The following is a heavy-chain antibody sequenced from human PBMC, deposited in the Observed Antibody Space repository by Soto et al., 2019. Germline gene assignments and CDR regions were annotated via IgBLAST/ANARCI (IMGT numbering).Heavy chain of an antibody. CDR3: ARGLPDYYGSGSYSDY. Sequence: ASVKVSCKASGGTFSSYTISWVRQAPGQGLEWMGRIIPILGIANYAQKFQGRVTITADKSTSTAYMELSSLRSEDTAVYYCARGLPDYYGSGSYSDYWGQGTLVTVSS. J-gene: IGHJ4*02. D-gene: IGHD3-10*01. V-gene: IGHV1-69*02. CDR2: IIPILGIA. CDR1: GGTFSSYT.